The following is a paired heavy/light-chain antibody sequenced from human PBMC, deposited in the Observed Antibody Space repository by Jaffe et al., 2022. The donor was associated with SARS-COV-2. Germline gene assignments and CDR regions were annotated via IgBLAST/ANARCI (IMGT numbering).Heavy chain of an antibody. J-gene: IGHJ4*02. CDR2: ISSTSRYI. D-gene: IGHD3-22*01. V-gene: IGHV3-21*01. CDR3: ASEFGHSDGSAYYGQDY. CDR1: GFIFSDYN. Sequence: EVQVVESGGGLVKPGGSLRLSCAASGFIFSDYNMNWVRQAPGKGLEWVSSISSTSRYIYYVDSVKGRFTISRDNAKNSLYLQMNSLRAEDTGVYYCASEFGHSDGSAYYGQDYWGQGTQVTVSS.
Light chain of an antibody. CDR1: SGLNVGAYR. Sequence: QAVLAQPSSLSASPGASASLTCTLRSGLNVGAYRIYWYQQKPGSPPQYLLRYNSDSDKQRGSGVPSRFSGSKDASANAGILLISGLQSEDEADYYCMIWHSSAWVFGGGTSLTVL. CDR3: MIWHSSAWV. J-gene: IGLJ3*02. V-gene: IGLV5-45*03. CDR2: YNSDSDK.